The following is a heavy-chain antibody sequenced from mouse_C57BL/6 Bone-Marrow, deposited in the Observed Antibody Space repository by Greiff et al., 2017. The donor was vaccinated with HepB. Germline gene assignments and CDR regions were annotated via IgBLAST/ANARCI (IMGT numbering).Heavy chain of an antibody. CDR2: IRLKSDNYAT. D-gene: IGHD1-1*01. CDR1: GFTFSNYW. Sequence: VQLKESGGGLVQPGGSMKLSCVASGFTFSNYWMNWVRQSPEKGLEWVAQIRLKSDNYATHYAESVKGRFTISRDDSKSSVYLQMNNLRAEDTGIYYCTGYVSSKYYLDYWGQGTTLTVSS. CDR3: TGYVSSKYYLDY. V-gene: IGHV6-3*01. J-gene: IGHJ2*01.